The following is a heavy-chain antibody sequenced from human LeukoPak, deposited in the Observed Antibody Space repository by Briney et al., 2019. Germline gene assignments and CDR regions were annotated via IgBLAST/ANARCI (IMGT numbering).Heavy chain of an antibody. CDR3: ASEKGPAAGFDDAFDI. CDR1: GGSISSYY. Sequence: SETLSLTCTVSGGSISSYYWSWIRQPPGKGLEWIGYIYYSGSTNYNPSLKSRVTISVDTSKNQFSLKLSSVTAADTAVYYCASEKGPAAGFDDAFDIWGQGTMVTVSS. D-gene: IGHD6-13*01. J-gene: IGHJ3*02. V-gene: IGHV4-59*01. CDR2: IYYSGST.